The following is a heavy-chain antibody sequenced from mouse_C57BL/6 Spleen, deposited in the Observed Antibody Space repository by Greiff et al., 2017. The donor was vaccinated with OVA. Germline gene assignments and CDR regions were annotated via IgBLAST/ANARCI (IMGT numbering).Heavy chain of an antibody. D-gene: IGHD2-4*01. CDR1: GYTFTSYW. CDR3: ARSQLYYDYLDY. CDR2: IDPSDSYT. J-gene: IGHJ2*01. Sequence: VQLQQPGAELVMPGASVKLSCNASGYTFTSYWMHWVKQRPGQGLEWIGEIDPSDSYTNDNQKFKGKSTLTVDKSSSTAYMQLISLTSEDSAVYYCARSQLYYDYLDYWGQGTTLTVSS. V-gene: IGHV1-69*01.